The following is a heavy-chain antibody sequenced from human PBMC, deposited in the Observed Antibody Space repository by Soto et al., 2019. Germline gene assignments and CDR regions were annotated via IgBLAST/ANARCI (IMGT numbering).Heavy chain of an antibody. V-gene: IGHV3-23*01. D-gene: IGHD4-4*01. CDR3: AKELRHDYNLAYFPH. Sequence: PGGSLRLSCAASGFTFKSYAVSWVRQAPGKGLEWVSVITGSGDSTYYADSVKGRFTISRDNSKNTLYLQMNSLRAEDTAVYYCAKELRHDYNLAYFPHWGQGTLVTVSS. CDR2: ITGSGDST. J-gene: IGHJ4*02. CDR1: GFTFKSYA.